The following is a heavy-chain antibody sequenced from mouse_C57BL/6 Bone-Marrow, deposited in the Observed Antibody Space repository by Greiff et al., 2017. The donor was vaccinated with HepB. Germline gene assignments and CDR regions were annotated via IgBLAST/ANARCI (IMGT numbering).Heavy chain of an antibody. J-gene: IGHJ3*01. D-gene: IGHD2-5*01. CDR3: ARWGYSKGAWFAY. Sequence: QVQLQQPGSELVRPGFSVKLSCKASGYTFTSYWMHWVKQRPIQGLEWIGNIDPSDSETHYNQKFKDKATLTVDKSSSTAYMQLSSLTSEDSAVYYCARWGYSKGAWFAYWGQGTLVTVSA. CDR1: GYTFTSYW. CDR2: IDPSDSET. V-gene: IGHV1-52*01.